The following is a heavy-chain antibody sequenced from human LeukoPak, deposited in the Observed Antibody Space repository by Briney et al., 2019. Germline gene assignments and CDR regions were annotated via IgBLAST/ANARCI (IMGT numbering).Heavy chain of an antibody. CDR1: GFTFSSYW. V-gene: IGHV3-74*01. CDR2: INSDGSST. J-gene: IGHJ4*02. Sequence: GGSLRLSCAASGFTFSSYWMHWVRRALGKGLVWVSRINSDGSSTSYADSVKGRFTISRDNAKNTLYLQMNSLRVEDTAVYYCARDTGIYYFDYWGQGTLVTVSS. D-gene: IGHD1-14*01. CDR3: ARDTGIYYFDY.